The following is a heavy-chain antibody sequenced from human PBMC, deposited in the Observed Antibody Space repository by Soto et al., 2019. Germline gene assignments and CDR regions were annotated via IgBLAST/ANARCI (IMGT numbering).Heavy chain of an antibody. CDR2: IYYSGST. V-gene: IGHV4-30-4*01. CDR3: ARGRGDYYYYYYGMDV. D-gene: IGHD2-21*01. Sequence: SETLSLTCTVSGGSISSGDYYWSWIRQPPGKGLEWIGYIYYSGSTYYNPSLKSRVTISVDTSKNQFSLKLSSVTAADTAVYYCARGRGDYYYYYYGMDVWGQGTTVTVSS. J-gene: IGHJ6*02. CDR1: GGSISSGDYY.